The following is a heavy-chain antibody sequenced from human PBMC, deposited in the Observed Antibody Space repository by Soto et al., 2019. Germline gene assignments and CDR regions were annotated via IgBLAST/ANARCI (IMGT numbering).Heavy chain of an antibody. J-gene: IGHJ4*02. CDR2: ISYDGSNT. D-gene: IGHD2-2*01. CDR1: VFTCSTYA. V-gene: IGHV3-30-3*01. Sequence: GPLRLSCAVSVFTCSTYAMHWVRQAPGKGLEWVAVISYDGSNTYYADSVKGRFTISRDNMLYLQMNSLRAEDTAVYYCARDQGRSITCQLDYWGQGTLVTVSS. CDR3: ARDQGRSITCQLDY.